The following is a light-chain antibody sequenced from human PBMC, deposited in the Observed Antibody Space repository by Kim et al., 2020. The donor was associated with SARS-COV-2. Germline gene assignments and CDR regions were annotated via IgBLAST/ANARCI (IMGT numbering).Light chain of an antibody. J-gene: IGKJ1*01. CDR1: QDISRY. Sequence: DIQMTQSPYSLSVSVGDRVTITCRASQDISRYLNWYQQKPGKAPKLLIYTASSLQSGVPSRFTGSGSETDFTLTISSLQPEDFATYYCQQTYSASRTFGQGTKVDIK. CDR3: QQTYSASRT. CDR2: TAS. V-gene: IGKV1-39*01.